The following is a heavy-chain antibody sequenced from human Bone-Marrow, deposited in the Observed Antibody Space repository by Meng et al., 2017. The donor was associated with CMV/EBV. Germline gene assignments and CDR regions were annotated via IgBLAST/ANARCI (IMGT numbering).Heavy chain of an antibody. J-gene: IGHJ3*02. D-gene: IGHD1-7*01. CDR1: GFTFSSYW. V-gene: IGHV3-7*01. CDR2: IKQDGSEK. CDR3: ARERTTAVNDAFDI. Sequence: GGSLRLSCAASGFTFSSYWMSWVRQAPGKGLEWVANIKQDGSEKYHVDSVKGRFTISRDNAKNSLFLQMNSLRAEDTAVYYCARERTTAVNDAFDIWGRGTMVTVSS.